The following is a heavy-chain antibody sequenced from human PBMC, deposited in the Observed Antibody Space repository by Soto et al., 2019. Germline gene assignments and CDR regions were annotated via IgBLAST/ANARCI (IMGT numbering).Heavy chain of an antibody. CDR1: GFSFSNYA. D-gene: IGHD6-19*01. V-gene: IGHV3-23*01. Sequence: EVQLLESGGGLVQPGGSLRLSCTTSGFSFSNYAMSWVRQAPGKGLEWVSAITSRADSTYSADSVKGRFTISRDNSQSTLYLQMTGLRAEDTAVYFCAKDRASGWYSACDYWGQGALVTVSS. CDR2: ITSRADST. CDR3: AKDRASGWYSACDY. J-gene: IGHJ4*02.